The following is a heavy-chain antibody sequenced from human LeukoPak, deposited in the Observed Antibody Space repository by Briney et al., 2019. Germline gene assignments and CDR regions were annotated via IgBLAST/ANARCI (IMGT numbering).Heavy chain of an antibody. Sequence: GGSLRLSCAASGFXFSNYAIHWVRQAPGKGLEWVAVISYDGTNKYYADSVKGRFTISRDNSKNTLYLQMNSLRVEDTAVYYCAREDCSGGRCYGADPWGQGTLVTVSS. CDR2: ISYDGTNK. V-gene: IGHV3-30-3*01. J-gene: IGHJ5*02. CDR3: AREDCSGGRCYGADP. CDR1: GFXFSNYA. D-gene: IGHD2-15*01.